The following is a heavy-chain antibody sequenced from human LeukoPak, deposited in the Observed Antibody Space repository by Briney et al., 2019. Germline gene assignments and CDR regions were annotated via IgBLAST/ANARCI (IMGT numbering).Heavy chain of an antibody. Sequence: GGSLRLSCAASGFTLRGYWMHWVRQVPGKGLVWVSRIDSDGSGTTYADSVKGRFTISRDNAKNTLYLQMNSLRVEDTAVYYCGREPSAHPGWVGDYWGQGTLVTVSS. V-gene: IGHV3-74*03. D-gene: IGHD1-14*01. CDR1: GFTLRGYW. CDR3: GREPSAHPGWVGDY. J-gene: IGHJ4*02. CDR2: IDSDGSGT.